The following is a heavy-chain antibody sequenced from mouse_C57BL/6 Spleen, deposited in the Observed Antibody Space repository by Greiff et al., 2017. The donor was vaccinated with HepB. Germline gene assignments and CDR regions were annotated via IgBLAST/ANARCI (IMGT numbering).Heavy chain of an antibody. CDR2: IYPRSGNT. V-gene: IGHV1-81*01. CDR1: GYTFTSYG. Sequence: QVQLKQSGAELARPGASVKLSCKASGYTFTSYGISWVKQRTGQGLEWIGEIYPRSGNTYYNEKFKGKATLTADKSSSTAYMELRSLTSEDSAVYFCARGSSDGYYDYFDYWGQGTTLTVSS. J-gene: IGHJ2*01. CDR3: ARGSSDGYYDYFDY. D-gene: IGHD2-3*01.